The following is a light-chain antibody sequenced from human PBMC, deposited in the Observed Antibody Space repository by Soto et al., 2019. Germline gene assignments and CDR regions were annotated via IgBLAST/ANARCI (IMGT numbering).Light chain of an antibody. CDR3: SSFAGSNNFPYV. J-gene: IGLJ1*01. Sequence: QSALTQPPSASGYPGQSVTISCTGTSSDVGAYDYVSWYQQHPGKAPKLMIYEINKRPSGVPDRFSGSKSGNAASLTVSGLQAEDEADYCCSSFAGSNNFPYVFGTGTKLTVL. V-gene: IGLV2-8*01. CDR1: SSDVGAYDY. CDR2: EIN.